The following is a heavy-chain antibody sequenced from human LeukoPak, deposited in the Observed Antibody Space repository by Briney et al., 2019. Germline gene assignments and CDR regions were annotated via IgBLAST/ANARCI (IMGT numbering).Heavy chain of an antibody. CDR3: AREVISTPSYFNY. V-gene: IGHV3-53*01. CDR2: IHRDDKT. Sequence: GGSLRLSCAASGFTVSSSFIYWVRRAPGKGLEWVSFIHRDDKTYYADSVKGRFTMSRDSSKNTLYLQMNSLGADDTAVYYCAREVISTPSYFNYWGQGILVTVSS. J-gene: IGHJ4*02. D-gene: IGHD2-2*01. CDR1: GFTVSSSF.